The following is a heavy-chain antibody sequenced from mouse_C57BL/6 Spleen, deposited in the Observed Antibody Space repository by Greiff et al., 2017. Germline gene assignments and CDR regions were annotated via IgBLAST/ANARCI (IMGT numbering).Heavy chain of an antibody. CDR3: ARGRYDYDGTWFAY. Sequence: EVQLHQSGPELVKPGASVKMSCKASGYTFTDYNMHWVKQSHGKSLEWIGYINPNNGGTSYNQKFKGKATLTVNKSSTTAYMVLRSLTSEDSAVYYCARGRYDYDGTWFAYWGQGTLVTVSA. D-gene: IGHD2-4*01. CDR2: INPNNGGT. J-gene: IGHJ3*01. CDR1: GYTFTDYN. V-gene: IGHV1-22*01.